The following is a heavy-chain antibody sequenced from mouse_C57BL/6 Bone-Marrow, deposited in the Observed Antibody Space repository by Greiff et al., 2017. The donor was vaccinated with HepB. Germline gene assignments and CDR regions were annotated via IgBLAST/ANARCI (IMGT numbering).Heavy chain of an antibody. CDR2: INPSTGGT. CDR3: ALAYSFMDY. J-gene: IGHJ4*01. Sequence: VQLKESGPELVKPGASVKISCKASGSSFTGYYMNWVKQSPEKSLEWIGEINPSTGGTTYNQKFKAKATLTVDKSSSTAYMQLKSLTSEDSAVYYCALAYSFMDYWGQGTSVTVSS. V-gene: IGHV1-42*01. D-gene: IGHD3-1*01. CDR1: GSSFTGYY.